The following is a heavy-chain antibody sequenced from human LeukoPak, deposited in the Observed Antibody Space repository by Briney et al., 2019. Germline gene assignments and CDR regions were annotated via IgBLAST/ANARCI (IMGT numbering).Heavy chain of an antibody. Sequence: PGGSLRLSCAASGFTFSSYAMSWVRQAPGKGLEWVSAISGSGGSTYYADSVKGRFTISRDNSKNTLYLQMNSLRAEDTAVYYCAKSPTYYDFWSGSGGYWGQGTLVTVSS. CDR1: GFTFSSYA. V-gene: IGHV3-23*01. CDR3: AKSPTYYDFWSGSGGY. J-gene: IGHJ4*02. CDR2: ISGSGGST. D-gene: IGHD3-3*01.